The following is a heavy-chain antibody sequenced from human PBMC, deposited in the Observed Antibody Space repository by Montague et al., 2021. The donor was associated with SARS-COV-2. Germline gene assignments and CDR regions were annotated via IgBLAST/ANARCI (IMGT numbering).Heavy chain of an antibody. J-gene: IGHJ3*02. CDR2: IYYSGSN. CDR1: GGSISSSGYY. CDR3: ARFPTSYYYDSKAAPATPDAFDI. Sequence: SETLSLTCTVSGGSISSSGYYWGWIRQPPGKGLEWIGSIYYSGSNYYSPSLKSRVTISVDTSKNQFSLKLSSVTAADTAVYYCARFPTSYYYDSKAAPATPDAFDIWGQGTMVTVSS. D-gene: IGHD3-22*01. V-gene: IGHV4-39*01.